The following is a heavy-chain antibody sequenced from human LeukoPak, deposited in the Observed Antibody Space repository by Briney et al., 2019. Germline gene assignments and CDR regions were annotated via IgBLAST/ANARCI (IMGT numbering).Heavy chain of an antibody. Sequence: GASVKVSCKASGYSFGDYGFSWVRQAPGQGLEWLGWISAYNGNRNYAQKVEGRVTMTTDTSTSTAYLELRGLRPDDTPVYYCARDDSGAKVDIDYWGQGTLLIVSS. CDR1: GYSFGDYG. J-gene: IGHJ4*02. CDR2: ISAYNGNR. V-gene: IGHV1-18*01. CDR3: ARDDSGAKVDIDY. D-gene: IGHD5-12*01.